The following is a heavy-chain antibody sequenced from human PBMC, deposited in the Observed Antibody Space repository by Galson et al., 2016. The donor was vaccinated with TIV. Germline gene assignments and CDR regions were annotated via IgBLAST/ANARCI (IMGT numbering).Heavy chain of an antibody. CDR3: AREGRGAAYPNNFDC. D-gene: IGHD1-26*01. J-gene: IGHJ4*02. V-gene: IGHV3-53*01. CDR1: GFAVSYKH. Sequence: SLRLSCAASGFAVSYKHMIWVRQTPGKGLEWVSLLYSGDITKYADSVKGRFTISRDNSKNTLYLQMNSLRVEDTAVYYCAREGRGAAYPNNFDCWGQGTLVTVAS. CDR2: LYSGDIT.